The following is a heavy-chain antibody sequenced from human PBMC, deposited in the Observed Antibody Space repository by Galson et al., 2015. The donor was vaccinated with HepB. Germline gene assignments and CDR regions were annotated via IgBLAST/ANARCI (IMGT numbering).Heavy chain of an antibody. CDR1: GFTFSIAG. CDR2: IRSSSSNI. V-gene: IGHV3-48*01. D-gene: IGHD6-13*01. J-gene: IGHJ4*02. CDR3: AKDRVTAAGAYD. Sequence: SLRLSCAASGFTFSIAGMNWVRQAPGKGLEWVSYIRSSSSNIYYADSVKGRFTISRDNAKNSLYLQMNSLRAEDTAVYYCAKDRVTAAGAYDWGQGTLVTVSS.